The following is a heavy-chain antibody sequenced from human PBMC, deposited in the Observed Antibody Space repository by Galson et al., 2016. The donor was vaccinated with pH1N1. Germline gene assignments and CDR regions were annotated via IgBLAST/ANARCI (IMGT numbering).Heavy chain of an antibody. Sequence: SVKVSCKASGYTFTTYGIHWVRQAPGQRLQWMGWINCGNGDTRYAERFQGRVTISGDTSTTTVYMDLTNLRPEDTAVFYCVKGGDFDQWGQGTLVTVSS. CDR3: VKGGDFDQ. J-gene: IGHJ4*02. CDR2: INCGNGDT. V-gene: IGHV1-3*01. CDR1: GYTFTTYG. D-gene: IGHD4-17*01.